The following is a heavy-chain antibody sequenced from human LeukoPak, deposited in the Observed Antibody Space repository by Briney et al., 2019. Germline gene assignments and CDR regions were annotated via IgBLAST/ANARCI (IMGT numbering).Heavy chain of an antibody. CDR3: ARVHSSLRRPVPGFFDY. D-gene: IGHD2-15*01. J-gene: IGHJ4*02. CDR2: IYHSGST. CDR1: GGSISSGGYS. V-gene: IGHV4-30-2*01. Sequence: PSQTLSLTCAVSGGSISSGGYSWSWIRQPPGKGLEWIGYIYHSGSTYYNPSLKSRVTISVDRSKNQFSLKLSSVTAADTAVYYCARVHSSLRRPVPGFFDYWGQGTLVTVSS.